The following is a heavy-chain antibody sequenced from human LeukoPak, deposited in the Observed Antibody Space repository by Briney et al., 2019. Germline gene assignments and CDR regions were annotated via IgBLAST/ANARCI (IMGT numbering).Heavy chain of an antibody. CDR2: IIPIFGTA. J-gene: IGHJ6*02. D-gene: IGHD3-3*01. CDR1: GGTFSSYA. Sequence: SVKVSYKASGGTFSSYAISWVRQAPGQGLEWMGGIIPIFGTANYAQKFQGRVTITADESTSTAYMELSSLRSEDTAVYYCARGGSVDFWSGYYTRYYGMDVWGQGTTVTVSS. CDR3: ARGGSVDFWSGYYTRYYGMDV. V-gene: IGHV1-69*13.